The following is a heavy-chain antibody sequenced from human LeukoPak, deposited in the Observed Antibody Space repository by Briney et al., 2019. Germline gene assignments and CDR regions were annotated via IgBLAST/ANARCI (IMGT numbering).Heavy chain of an antibody. D-gene: IGHD6-6*01. V-gene: IGHV3-53*01. CDR1: GFTFGVDG. J-gene: IGHJ4*02. CDR2: IYSGGST. CDR3: AKEEQQFDYFDY. Sequence: GGSLRLSCIASGFTFGVDGMSWFRQAPGKGLEWISVIYSGGSTHYADSVKGRFTISRDNSKNTLFLQMNSLRAEDTAVYYCAKEEQQFDYFDYWGQGTLVTVSS.